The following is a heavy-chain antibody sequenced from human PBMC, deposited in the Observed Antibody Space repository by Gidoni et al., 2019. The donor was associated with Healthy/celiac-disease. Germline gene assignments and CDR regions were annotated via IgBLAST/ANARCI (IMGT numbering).Heavy chain of an antibody. Sequence: QVQLQESGPGLVKPSQTLSLTCTVSGGSISSGGYYWSWIRQHPGTGLEWIGYIYYSGSTYSNPSLQSLVTISVDPSKTQFSLKLSSVTAADTAVYYCASGVVVAARGYYFDYWGQGTLVTVSS. V-gene: IGHV4-31*01. J-gene: IGHJ4*02. CDR2: IYYSGST. CDR1: GGSISSGGYY. CDR3: ASGVVVAARGYYFDY. D-gene: IGHD2-15*01.